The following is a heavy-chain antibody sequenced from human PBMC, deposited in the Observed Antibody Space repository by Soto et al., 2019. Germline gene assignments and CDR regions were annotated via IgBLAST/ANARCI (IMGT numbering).Heavy chain of an antibody. J-gene: IGHJ5*02. D-gene: IGHD2-15*01. CDR1: GFTVSNNY. V-gene: IGHV3-53*01. CDR3: ARSKLKRKYNWFDP. Sequence: VGSLRLSCAASGFTVSNNYMNWVRQSPGKGLEWVSVIYSGGTAYYADSVKGRFTISRDNSRNTLYLHMNSLRAEDTAVYYCARSKLKRKYNWFDPWGQGTLVTVSS. CDR2: IYSGGTA.